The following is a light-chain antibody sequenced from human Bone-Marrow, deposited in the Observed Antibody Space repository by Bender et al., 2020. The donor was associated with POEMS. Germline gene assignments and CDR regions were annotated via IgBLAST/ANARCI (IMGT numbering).Light chain of an antibody. J-gene: IGLJ1*01. V-gene: IGLV3-21*02. CDR1: NIGSKS. Sequence: SYVLTQSPSVSVAPGQTARITCGGSNIGSKSVHWYRQMPGQAPVLVIHDDSDRPSGIPERFSGSNSGNTATLTISRVEAGDEADYYCQVWDSGSDHYVFGSGTKVTVL. CDR2: DDS. CDR3: QVWDSGSDHYV.